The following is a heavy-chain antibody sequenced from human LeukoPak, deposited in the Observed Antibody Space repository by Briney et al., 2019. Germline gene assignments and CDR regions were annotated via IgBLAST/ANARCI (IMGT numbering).Heavy chain of an antibody. J-gene: IGHJ4*02. D-gene: IGHD2-15*01. Sequence: GGSLRLSCAASGFAFSSYAMSWVRQAPGKGLEWVSAISGSGGSTYYADSVKGRFSISRDNSKNTLYLQMNSLRAEDSAVYYCAGRYCGGGNCYLNPLDYWGQGTLVTVSS. CDR3: AGRYCGGGNCYLNPLDY. V-gene: IGHV3-23*01. CDR2: ISGSGGST. CDR1: GFAFSSYA.